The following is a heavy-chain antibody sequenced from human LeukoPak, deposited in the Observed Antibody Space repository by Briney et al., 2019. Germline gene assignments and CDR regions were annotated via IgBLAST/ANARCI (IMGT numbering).Heavy chain of an antibody. CDR1: GYTFTIYG. CDR3: ARDVGATIPFDY. CDR2: ISAYNGNT. Sequence: ASVTVSFTASGYTFTIYGISWVRQAPGQGLEWMGWISAYNGNTNYAQKLQGRVTMTTDTSTSTAYMELRSLRSDDTAVYYCARDVGATIPFDYWGQGTLVSVSS. V-gene: IGHV1-18*01. D-gene: IGHD1-26*01. J-gene: IGHJ4*02.